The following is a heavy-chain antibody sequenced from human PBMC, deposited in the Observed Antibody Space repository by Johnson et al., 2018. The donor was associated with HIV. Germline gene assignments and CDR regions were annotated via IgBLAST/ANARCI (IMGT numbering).Heavy chain of an antibody. D-gene: IGHD2-2*01. CDR3: ARGGWLEEDQLLWHDGFGS. CDR1: GFTFSSYA. CDR2: ISYDGSNK. V-gene: IGHV3-30*04. Sequence: QVQLVESGGGVVQPGRSLRLSCAASGFTFSSYAMHWVRQAPGKGLEWVAVISYDGSNKYYADSVKGRFTISRDNSKNTLYLQMNSLRAEDTAVYYCARGGWLEEDQLLWHDGFGSWGQGKMGTGS. J-gene: IGHJ3*02.